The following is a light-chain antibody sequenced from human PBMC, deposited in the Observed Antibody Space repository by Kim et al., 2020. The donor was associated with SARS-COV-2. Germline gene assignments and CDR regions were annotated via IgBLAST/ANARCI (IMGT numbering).Light chain of an antibody. CDR1: QSISSEF. CDR2: GAS. V-gene: IGKV3-20*01. J-gene: IGKJ2*01. Sequence: PGEIATLSCRASQSISSEFLAWYQQISGQPPRLLIFGASNRAAGIPDRFSGGGSGTDFTLTITRLEPADSAVYYCQQYTTSPPAYTFGQGTKLEI. CDR3: QQYTTSPPAYT.